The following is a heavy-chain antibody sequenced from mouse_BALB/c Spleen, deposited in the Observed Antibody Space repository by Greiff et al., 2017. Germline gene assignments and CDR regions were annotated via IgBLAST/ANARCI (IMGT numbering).Heavy chain of an antibody. J-gene: IGHJ2*01. CDR3: ARDGLNDFYFDY. D-gene: IGHD2-4*01. CDR1: GFSLTSYG. Sequence: VQGVESGPGLVAPSQSLSITCTVSGFSLTSYGVHWVRQPPGKGLEWLGVIWAGGSTNYNSALMSRLSISKDNSKSQVFLKMNSLQTDDTAMYYCARDGLNDFYFDYGGQGTTLTVSS. V-gene: IGHV2-9*02. CDR2: IWAGGST.